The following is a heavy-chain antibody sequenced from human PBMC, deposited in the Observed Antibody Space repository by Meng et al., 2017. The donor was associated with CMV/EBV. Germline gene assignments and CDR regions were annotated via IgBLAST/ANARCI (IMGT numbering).Heavy chain of an antibody. CDR3: ARAPGPFWSGSYYFDY. CDR1: GFTFSSYW. CDR2: INSDGSST. V-gene: IGHV3-74*01. Sequence: GGSLRLSCAASGFTFSSYWMHWVRQAPGKGLVWVSRINSDGSSTNYADSVTGRFTISRANAKNTLYLQMNSLRAEDTAVYFCARAPGPFWSGSYYFDYWGQGTLVTVSS. J-gene: IGHJ4*02. D-gene: IGHD3-3*01.